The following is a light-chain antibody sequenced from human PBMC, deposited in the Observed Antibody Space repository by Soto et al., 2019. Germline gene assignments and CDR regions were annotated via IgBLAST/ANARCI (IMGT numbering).Light chain of an antibody. CDR1: QTVSSS. CDR2: EAS. Sequence: EIVLTQSPATLSLSPGERATLSCRASQTVSSSLAWYQQKPCQAPRLPIYEASNRATGIPARFSGSGSGADFTLTISSLEPEDFALYYCQQHINWPLTFGGVTIVDIK. CDR3: QQHINWPLT. J-gene: IGKJ3*01. V-gene: IGKV3-11*01.